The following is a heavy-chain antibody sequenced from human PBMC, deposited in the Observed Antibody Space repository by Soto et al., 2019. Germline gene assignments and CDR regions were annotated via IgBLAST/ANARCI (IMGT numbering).Heavy chain of an antibody. CDR1: GYTFTGYY. J-gene: IGHJ4*02. Sequence: ASVKVSCKASGYTFTGYYMHWVRQAPGQGPEWMGWINPNSGGTNYAQKFQGRVTMTRDTSISTAYMELSRLRSDDTAVYYCARVMATTPPFFDYWGQGTLVTVSS. V-gene: IGHV1-2*02. CDR2: INPNSGGT. D-gene: IGHD1-1*01. CDR3: ARVMATTPPFFDY.